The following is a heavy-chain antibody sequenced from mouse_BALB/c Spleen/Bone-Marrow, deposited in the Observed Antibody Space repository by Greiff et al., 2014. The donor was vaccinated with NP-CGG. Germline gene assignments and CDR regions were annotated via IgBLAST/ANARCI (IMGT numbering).Heavy chain of an antibody. CDR2: INPYNDGT. D-gene: IGHD1-1*01. CDR1: GYTFTSYV. V-gene: IGHV1-14*01. CDR3: ARGITTVVPYAMDY. Sequence: VQLQQPGPELVEPGASVKMSCKASGYTFTSYVMHWVKQKPGQGLEWIGYINPYNDGTKYNEKFKGKATLTSDKSSSTAYMELSSLTSEDSAVYYCARGITTVVPYAMDYWGQGTSVTVSS. J-gene: IGHJ4*01.